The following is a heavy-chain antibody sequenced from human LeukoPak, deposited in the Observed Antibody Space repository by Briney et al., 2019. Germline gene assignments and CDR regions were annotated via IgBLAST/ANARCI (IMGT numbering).Heavy chain of an antibody. CDR2: RKEDGSER. J-gene: IGHJ6*03. V-gene: IGHV3-7*01. CDR3: ATYYSERSSYYMDV. Sequence: PGGSLRLSCAASGFTVSNYWISSVRQAPGKGRECVANRKEDGSERYYVGSVKGRFTISRDNAKNSLYLQMNSLRAEDTAVYYCATYYSERSSYYMDVWGKGTTVTVSS. D-gene: IGHD3-10*01. CDR1: GFTVSNYW.